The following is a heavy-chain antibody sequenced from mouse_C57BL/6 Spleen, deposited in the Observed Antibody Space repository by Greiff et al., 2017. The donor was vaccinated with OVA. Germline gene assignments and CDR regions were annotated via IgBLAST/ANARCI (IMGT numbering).Heavy chain of an antibody. J-gene: IGHJ3*01. CDR3: ATYYGSSYDWFAY. CDR1: GYTFTSYW. V-gene: IGHV1-74*01. D-gene: IGHD1-1*01. Sequence: VQLQQSGAELVKPGASVKVSCKASGYTFTSYWMHWVKQRPGQGLEWIGRIHPSDSDTNYNQKFKGKATLTVDKSSSTAYMQLSSLTSEDSAVYYCATYYGSSYDWFAYWGQGTLVTVSA. CDR2: IHPSDSDT.